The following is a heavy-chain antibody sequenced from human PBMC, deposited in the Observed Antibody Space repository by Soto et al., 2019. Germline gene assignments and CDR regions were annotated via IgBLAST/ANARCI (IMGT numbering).Heavy chain of an antibody. Sequence: QVQLVQSGAEVKKPGSSVKVSCKASGGTFSSYTISWVRQAPGQGLEWMGRIIPILGIANYAQKFQGRVTITADKSTSTAYMELSSLRSEDTAVYYCARGDYGAKGARFDPWGQGTLFTVSS. CDR2: IIPILGIA. J-gene: IGHJ5*02. CDR3: ARGDYGAKGARFDP. V-gene: IGHV1-69*02. CDR1: GGTFSSYT. D-gene: IGHD4-17*01.